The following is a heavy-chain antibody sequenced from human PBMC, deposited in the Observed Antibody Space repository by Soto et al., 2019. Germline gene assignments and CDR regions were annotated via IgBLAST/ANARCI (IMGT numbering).Heavy chain of an antibody. D-gene: IGHD5-12*01. V-gene: IGHV4-39*01. CDR3: ARGIGYYFDS. J-gene: IGHJ4*02. CDR2: IHYRGST. Sequence: SETLSLTCTVSCGSISSSSYFWGWIRQPPGKGLEWIGNIHYRGSTYYNASLKSRVTISVDMSKNQFSLKLSSVTAADSAVYSCARGIGYYFDSWGQGTLVTVSS. CDR1: CGSISSSSYF.